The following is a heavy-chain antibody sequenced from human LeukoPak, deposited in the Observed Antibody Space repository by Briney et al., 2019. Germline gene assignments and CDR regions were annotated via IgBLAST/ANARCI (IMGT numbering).Heavy chain of an antibody. CDR2: IKQDGSKK. V-gene: IGHV3-7*04. J-gene: IGHJ4*02. CDR1: GFPFSSYW. D-gene: IGHD5-24*01. CDR3: TRVGYIDEGIDY. Sequence: GGSLRLSCVASGFPFSSYWMTWVRQAPGKGLEWVANIKQDGSKKSYVDAVKGRFTISRDNAKNSLYLQMNSLRAEDTAIYYCTRVGYIDEGIDYWGQGTLVTVSS.